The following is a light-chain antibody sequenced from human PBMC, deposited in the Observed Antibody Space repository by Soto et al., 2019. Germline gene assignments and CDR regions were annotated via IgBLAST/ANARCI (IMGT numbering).Light chain of an antibody. V-gene: IGLV1-47*02. J-gene: IGLJ2*01. CDR1: RSNIGSNY. CDR2: SNN. CDR3: AAWDDSLNGLT. Sequence: QSVLTQPPSASGPPGQRVTISCSGSRSNIGSNYVYWYQQLLGTAPKLLIYSNNERPSGVPDRFSGSKSGTSASLAISGLRSEDEAHYYCAAWDDSLNGLTFGGGTKLTVL.